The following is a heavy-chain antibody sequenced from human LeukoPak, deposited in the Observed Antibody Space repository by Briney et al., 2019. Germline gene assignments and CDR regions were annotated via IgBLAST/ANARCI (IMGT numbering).Heavy chain of an antibody. Sequence: PGGSLRLSCAASGFTFSTYWMSWVRQAPGKGLEWVANIKQDGSEKYYVDSVKGRFTISRDNAKNSLYLQMNSLRAEDTAVYYCAKDFVLMVYAVHVAYWGRGTRVTVSS. CDR2: IKQDGSEK. J-gene: IGHJ4*02. D-gene: IGHD2-8*01. CDR3: AKDFVLMVYAVHVAY. V-gene: IGHV3-7*03. CDR1: GFTFSTYW.